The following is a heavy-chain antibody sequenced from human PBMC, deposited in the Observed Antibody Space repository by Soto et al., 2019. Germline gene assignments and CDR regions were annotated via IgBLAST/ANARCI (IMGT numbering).Heavy chain of an antibody. Sequence: QVQLVQSGAEVKKPGSSVKVSCKASGGTFSSYAISWVRQAPGQGLEWMGGIIPIPGRANYAQKFQGRVTITADESTSTAYMELSSLRSEDTAVYYCATSQGSSTSLEIYYYYYYGMDVWGQGTTVTVSS. J-gene: IGHJ6*02. D-gene: IGHD2-2*01. V-gene: IGHV1-69*01. CDR2: IIPIPGRA. CDR3: ATSQGSSTSLEIYYYYYYGMDV. CDR1: GGTFSSYA.